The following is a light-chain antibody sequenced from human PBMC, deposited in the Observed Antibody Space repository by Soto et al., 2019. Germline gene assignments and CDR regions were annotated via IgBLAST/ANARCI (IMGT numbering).Light chain of an antibody. J-gene: IGLJ1*01. V-gene: IGLV2-18*01. CDR1: STDFVSYNR. CDR2: EVS. CDR3: SLYTSENAYV. Sequence: QSALTQPPSVSGPPGQSVTISCTGTSTDFVSYNRVSWYQQPPGTAPKLMIYEVSKRPSGVPDRFSGSKSGNTASLTISGLQAADEADYYCSLYTSENAYVFGTGTRSPS.